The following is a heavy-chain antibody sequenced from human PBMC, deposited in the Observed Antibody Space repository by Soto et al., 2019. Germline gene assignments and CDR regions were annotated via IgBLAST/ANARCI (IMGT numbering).Heavy chain of an antibody. Sequence: SETLSLTCTVAGGSISGGGYCWSWIRQHPGKGLEWIGYIYYSGSTYYNPSLKSRVTISVDTSKNQFSLKLSSVTAADTAVYYCARENGNENYYYYGMDVWGQGTTVTVSS. CDR1: GGSISGGGYC. CDR2: IYYSGST. D-gene: IGHD1-1*01. J-gene: IGHJ6*02. V-gene: IGHV4-31*03. CDR3: ARENGNENYYYYGMDV.